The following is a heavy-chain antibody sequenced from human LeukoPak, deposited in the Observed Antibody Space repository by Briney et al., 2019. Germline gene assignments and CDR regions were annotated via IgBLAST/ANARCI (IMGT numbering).Heavy chain of an antibody. D-gene: IGHD2-2*01. CDR3: ARDTLSAAGYMDV. CDR1: GYTFTGYY. V-gene: IGHV1-2*02. Sequence: GASVKVSCKASGYTFTGYYMHWVRQAPGQGLEWMGWINPNSDGTNYAQKFQGRVTMTRDTSISTAYMELSRLRSDDTAVYYCARDTLSAAGYMDVWGKGTTVTVSS. J-gene: IGHJ6*03. CDR2: INPNSDGT.